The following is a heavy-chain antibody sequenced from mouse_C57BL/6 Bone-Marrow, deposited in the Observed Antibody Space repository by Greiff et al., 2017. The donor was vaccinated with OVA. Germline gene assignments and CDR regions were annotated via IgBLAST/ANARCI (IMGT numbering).Heavy chain of an antibody. CDR1: GYTFTSYG. V-gene: IGHV1-81*01. D-gene: IGHD1-1*01. CDR2: IYPRSGNT. Sequence: QVQLQQSGAELARPGASVKLSCKASGYTFTSYGISWVKQRTGQGLEWIGEIYPRSGNTYYNEKFKGKATLTADKSSSTAYMELRSLTSEDSAVYFCERSPYYYGSYWYFDVWGTGTRVTVTS. J-gene: IGHJ1*03. CDR3: ERSPYYYGSYWYFDV.